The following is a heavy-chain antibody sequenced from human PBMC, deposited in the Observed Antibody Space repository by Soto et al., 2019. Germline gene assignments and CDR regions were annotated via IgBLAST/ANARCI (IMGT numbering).Heavy chain of an antibody. V-gene: IGHV3-11*01. Sequence: GGSLMLSCGDTGFPFSDFYMSPIRQAPGKGLEWVSYISSSGSTIYYADSVKGRFTISRDNAKNSLFLQMNSLRAEDTAVYYCARWATYGSEYFFDFWTQGTLVTVSS. CDR3: ARWATYGSEYFFDF. CDR1: GFPFSDFY. D-gene: IGHD4-17*01. CDR2: ISSSGSTI. J-gene: IGHJ4*02.